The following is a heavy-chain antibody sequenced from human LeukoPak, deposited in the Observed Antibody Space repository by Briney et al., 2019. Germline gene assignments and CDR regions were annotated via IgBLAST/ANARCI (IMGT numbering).Heavy chain of an antibody. CDR3: ARDKVVGATYFDY. D-gene: IGHD2-15*01. V-gene: IGHV3-23*01. CDR2: ISGSGGST. Sequence: GGSLRLSCAASGFTFSSYAMSWVRQAPGKGLEWVSAISGSGGSTYYADSVKGRFTISRDNAKNSLYLQMNSLRAEDTAVYYCARDKVVGATYFDYWGQGTLVTVSS. J-gene: IGHJ4*02. CDR1: GFTFSSYA.